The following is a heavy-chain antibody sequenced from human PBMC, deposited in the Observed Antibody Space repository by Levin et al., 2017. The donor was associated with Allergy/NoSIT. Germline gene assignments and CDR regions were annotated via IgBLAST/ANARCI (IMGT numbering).Heavy chain of an antibody. CDR2: IYYSGST. CDR3: ARLRDWYFDL. J-gene: IGHJ2*01. CDR1: GGSISSYY. Sequence: SETLSLTCTVSGGSISSYYWSWIRQPPGKGLEWIGYIYYSGSTNYNPSLKSRVTISVDTSKNQFSLKLSSVTAADTAVYYCARLRDWYFDLWGRGTLVTVSS. V-gene: IGHV4-59*08.